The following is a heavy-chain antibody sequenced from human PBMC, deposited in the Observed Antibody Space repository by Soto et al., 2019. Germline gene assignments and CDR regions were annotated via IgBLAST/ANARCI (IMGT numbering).Heavy chain of an antibody. CDR2: INPSGGST. Sequence: VASVKVSCKASGYTFTSYYMHWVRQAPGQGLEWMGIINPSGGSTSYAQKFQGRVTMTRDTSTSTVYMELSSLRSEDTAVYYCARYRSTIFGVVSYYYYGMDVWGQGTTVTVSS. CDR1: GYTFTSYY. CDR3: ARYRSTIFGVVSYYYYGMDV. V-gene: IGHV1-46*01. J-gene: IGHJ6*02. D-gene: IGHD3-3*01.